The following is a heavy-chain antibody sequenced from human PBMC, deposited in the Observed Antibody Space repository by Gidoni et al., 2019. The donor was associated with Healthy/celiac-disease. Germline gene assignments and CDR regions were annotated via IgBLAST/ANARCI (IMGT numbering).Heavy chain of an antibody. CDR3: AKFIFSSSSDFDY. D-gene: IGHD6-13*01. CDR2: RSYDGSNK. V-gene: IGHV3-30*18. J-gene: IGHJ4*02. CDR1: GFTFSSYG. Sequence: QVQLVESGGGVVQPGRSLRLSCAASGFTFSSYGMHWFRQAPGKGLEWVAVRSYDGSNKYYADSVKGRFTISRDNSKNTLYLQMNSLRAEDTAVYYCAKFIFSSSSDFDYWGQGTLVTVSS.